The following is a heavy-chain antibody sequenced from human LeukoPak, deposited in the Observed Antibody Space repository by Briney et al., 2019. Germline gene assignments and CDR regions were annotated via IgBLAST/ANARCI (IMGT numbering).Heavy chain of an antibody. V-gene: IGHV3-66*01. CDR3: ARESGLIAVAQD. Sequence: GGSLRLSCAASGFTFSNAWMSWVRQAPGKGLEWVSVIYSGGSTYYADSVKGRFTISRDNAKNSLYLQMNSLRAEDTAVYYCARESGLIAVAQDWGQGTLVTVSS. D-gene: IGHD6-19*01. CDR2: IYSGGST. J-gene: IGHJ4*02. CDR1: GFTFSNAW.